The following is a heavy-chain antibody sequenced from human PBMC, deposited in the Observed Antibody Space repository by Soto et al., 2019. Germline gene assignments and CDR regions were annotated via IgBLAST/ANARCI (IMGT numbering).Heavy chain of an antibody. V-gene: IGHV4-34*01. CDR1: GGSFSGYY. CDR3: ARVRYSSSWSKKSRGMFDT. J-gene: IGHJ5*02. Sequence: QVQLQQWGAGLFKPSETLSLTCAVYGGSFSGYYWCWIRQPPGKGLAWIGEINHSGSTNYTPSPRCRVTISVETSKIQCALKLSSVTAADTAVYYCARVRYSSSWSKKSRGMFDTWGQGTMVTVSA. CDR2: INHSGST. D-gene: IGHD6-13*01.